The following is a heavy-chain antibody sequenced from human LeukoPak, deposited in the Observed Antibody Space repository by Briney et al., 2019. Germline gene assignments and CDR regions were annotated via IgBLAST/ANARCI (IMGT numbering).Heavy chain of an antibody. V-gene: IGHV3-30*02. Sequence: PGGSLRLSCAASGFTFSSYGMHWVRQAPGKGLEWVAFIRYDGSNKYYADSVKGRFTISRDNSKNTLYLQMNSLRAEDTAVYYCSKDWITAYCGGDYYSPWGQGTLVTVSS. CDR1: GFTFSSYG. CDR3: SKDWITAYCGGDYYSP. J-gene: IGHJ5*02. D-gene: IGHD2-21*02. CDR2: IRYDGSNK.